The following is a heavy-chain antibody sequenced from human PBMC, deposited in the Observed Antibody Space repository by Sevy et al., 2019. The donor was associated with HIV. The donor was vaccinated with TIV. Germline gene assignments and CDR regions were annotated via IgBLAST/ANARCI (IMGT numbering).Heavy chain of an antibody. CDR3: ARGGPNYSRFDF. V-gene: IGHV3-74*01. CDR2: INGDGSSP. Sequence: GGSLRLSCAASGFTFSSYWMHWVRQAPGKGLVWVSRINGDGSSPIYADSVKGRFTISRDNAKNTLYLQMDGLTADDTAVYYCARGGPNYSRFDFWGQGTLVTVSS. J-gene: IGHJ4*02. D-gene: IGHD6-13*01. CDR1: GFTFSSYW.